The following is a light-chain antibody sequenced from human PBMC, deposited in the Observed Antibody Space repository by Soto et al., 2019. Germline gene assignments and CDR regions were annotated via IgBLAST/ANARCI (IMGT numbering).Light chain of an antibody. J-gene: IGKJ4*01. CDR3: QQYDNYPLT. CDR2: DAS. CDR1: QSVRSW. V-gene: IGKV1-5*01. Sequence: DIQMTQSPAALSASVADRVTITCRASQSVRSWLAWYQQKPGTAPKLLIFDASRLESGVPSRFSGSASGTEFTLTISSLQPDDFATYYCQQYDNYPLTFGGGAKVDIK.